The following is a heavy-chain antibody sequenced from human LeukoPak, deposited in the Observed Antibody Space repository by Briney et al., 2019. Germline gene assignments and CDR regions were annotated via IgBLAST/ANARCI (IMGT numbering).Heavy chain of an antibody. CDR2: ISSSGSTI. J-gene: IGHJ4*02. D-gene: IGHD2-2*01. CDR1: GFTFSSYE. V-gene: IGHV3-48*03. CDR3: VREYCSSTSCSFDY. Sequence: GGSLRLSCAASGFTFSSYEMNWVRQAPGKGLEWVSYISSSGSTIYYADSVKGRFTISRDNAKNSLYLQMNSLRAEDTSVYYCVREYCSSTSCSFDYWGQGALVTVSS.